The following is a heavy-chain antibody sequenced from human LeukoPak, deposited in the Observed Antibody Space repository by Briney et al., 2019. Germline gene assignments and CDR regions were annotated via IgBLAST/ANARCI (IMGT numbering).Heavy chain of an antibody. Sequence: SETLSLTCTVSAYSISSGYFWGWIRQPPGKGLEWIGSIYYSGSTYYNPSLKSRVTISVDTSKNQFSLKLSSVTAADTAVYYCARGGSRQDFDYWGQGTLVTVSS. CDR2: IYYSGST. V-gene: IGHV4-38-2*02. CDR1: AYSISSGYF. D-gene: IGHD1-26*01. CDR3: ARGGSRQDFDY. J-gene: IGHJ4*02.